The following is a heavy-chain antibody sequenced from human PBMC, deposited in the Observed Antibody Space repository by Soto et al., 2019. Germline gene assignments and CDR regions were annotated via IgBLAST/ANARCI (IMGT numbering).Heavy chain of an antibody. Sequence: ASVKVSCKASGYTFTSYGIHWVRQAPGQRLEWMGWINAANGDTKYSPKFQGRVTITRDTSASTAYMELSSLRSEDTAVYYCVRRHVSATGIDWFDPWGQGTLVTV. CDR1: GYTFTSYG. V-gene: IGHV1-3*01. D-gene: IGHD6-13*01. CDR2: INAANGDT. CDR3: VRRHVSATGIDWFDP. J-gene: IGHJ5*02.